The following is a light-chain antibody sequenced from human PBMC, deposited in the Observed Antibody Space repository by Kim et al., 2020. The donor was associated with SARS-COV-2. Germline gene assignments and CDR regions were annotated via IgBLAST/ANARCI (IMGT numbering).Light chain of an antibody. CDR3: QKYYSYPYT. CDR2: AAS. V-gene: IGKV1-8*01. Sequence: SASTGDRVTITGRGGQGISSYLAWYQQKPGKAPKLLIYAASTLKSGAPSSFSGSGSGTDFTLTISCLQSEDFATYYCQKYYSYPYTFGQGTKREI. CDR1: QGISSY. J-gene: IGKJ2*01.